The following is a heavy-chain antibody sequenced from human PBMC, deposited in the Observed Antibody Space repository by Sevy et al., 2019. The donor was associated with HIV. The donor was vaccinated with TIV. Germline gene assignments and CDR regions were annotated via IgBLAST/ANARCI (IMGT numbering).Heavy chain of an antibody. J-gene: IGHJ6*03. Sequence: GGSLRLSCAASGFTFSSYAMHWVRQAPGKGLEWVAVIWYDGSNKYYADSVKGRFTISRDNSKNTLYLQMNSLRAEDTAVYYCARGGSDSYYYYYYMDVWGKGTTVTVSS. CDR3: ARGGSDSYYYYYYMDV. D-gene: IGHD5-18*01. V-gene: IGHV3-33*01. CDR2: IWYDGSNK. CDR1: GFTFSSYA.